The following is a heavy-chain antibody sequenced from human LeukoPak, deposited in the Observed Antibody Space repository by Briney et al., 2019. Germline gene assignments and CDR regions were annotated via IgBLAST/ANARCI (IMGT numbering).Heavy chain of an antibody. D-gene: IGHD7-27*01. V-gene: IGHV3-23*01. CDR2: ISANGDRT. J-gene: IGHJ4*02. CDR3: AKDIPVNWGSWGIDF. Sequence: PGGSLRLSCAASGFTFRSYAMNWVRQTPGKGLEWVSVISANGDRTDYADSVKGRFTISRDNSNNTLYLQMNSLRAEDTATYYCAKDIPVNWGSWGIDFWGQGTRVTVSS. CDR1: GFTFRSYA.